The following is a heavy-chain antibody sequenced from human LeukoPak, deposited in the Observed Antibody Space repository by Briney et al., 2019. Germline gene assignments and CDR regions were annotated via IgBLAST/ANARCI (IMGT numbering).Heavy chain of an antibody. CDR3: ARQDIVVVTAPFDY. J-gene: IGHJ4*02. CDR1: GYSFTSYW. V-gene: IGHV5-51*01. D-gene: IGHD2-21*02. Sequence: GESLKISCQGSGYSFTSYWIGRVRQMPGKGLEWMGTIYPGDSDTRYSPSFQGQVTISADKSISTAYLQWSSLKASDTAMYYCARQDIVVVTAPFDYWGQGTLVTVSS. CDR2: IYPGDSDT.